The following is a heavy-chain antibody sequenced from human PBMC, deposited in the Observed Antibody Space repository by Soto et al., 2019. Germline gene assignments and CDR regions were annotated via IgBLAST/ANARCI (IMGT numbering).Heavy chain of an antibody. CDR3: AKAYFVWSSEQPYYFDY. Sequence: EVQLLDSGGGLVPPGGSLRLSCAASGFTFSNYAMTWVRQGPGKGLEWVSGISGSGGRSYYADSVKGRFTISRDNSKSTLYLQMNSLRAEDTAVYYCAKAYFVWSSEQPYYFDYWGQGNLVTVSS. V-gene: IGHV3-23*01. CDR1: GFTFSNYA. D-gene: IGHD3-16*01. CDR2: ISGSGGRS. J-gene: IGHJ4*02.